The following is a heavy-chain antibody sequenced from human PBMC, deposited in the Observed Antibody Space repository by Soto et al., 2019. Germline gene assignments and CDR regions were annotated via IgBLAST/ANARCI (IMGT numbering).Heavy chain of an antibody. D-gene: IGHD1-7*01. J-gene: IGHJ4*02. Sequence: SSVKFSCKASGGTFSNYVVNWVRQAPGQGLEWMGRIIPISGAANYAQKFQGRVTITADKSTSSSYMQLSSLSSEGTAVYYCARDITRTVVPYFDFWGQGTLVTVSS. CDR1: GGTFSNYV. CDR3: ARDITRTVVPYFDF. CDR2: IIPISGAA. V-gene: IGHV1-69*06.